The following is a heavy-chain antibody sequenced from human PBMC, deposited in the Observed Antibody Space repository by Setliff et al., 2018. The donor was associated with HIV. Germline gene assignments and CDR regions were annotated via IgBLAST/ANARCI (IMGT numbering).Heavy chain of an antibody. CDR3: ARDLRNSNTLFGVLNFVFDL. D-gene: IGHD3-3*01. CDR2: INPQTGGT. CDR1: GYTLSFHY. V-gene: IGHV1-2*02. Sequence: GASVKVSCKASGYTLSFHYIHWVRQAPGHRPEWVGWINPQTGGTNFAQKFQGRITMTSDTSVNTVFIELSRLKSDDTALYYCARDLRNSNTLFGVLNFVFDLWGQGTLVTVSS. J-gene: IGHJ4*02.